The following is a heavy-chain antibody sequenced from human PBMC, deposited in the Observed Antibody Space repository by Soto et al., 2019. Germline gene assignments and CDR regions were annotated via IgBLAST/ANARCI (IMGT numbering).Heavy chain of an antibody. CDR1: GGSISSYY. Sequence: SETLSLTCTVSGGSISSYYWSWIRQPPGKGLEWIGYIYYSGSTNYNPSLKSRVTISVDTSKNQFSLKLSSVTAADTAVYYCARLSRGGTSPAYYFDYWGQGALVTVS. CDR3: ARLSRGGTSPAYYFDY. CDR2: IYYSGST. V-gene: IGHV4-59*08. J-gene: IGHJ4*02.